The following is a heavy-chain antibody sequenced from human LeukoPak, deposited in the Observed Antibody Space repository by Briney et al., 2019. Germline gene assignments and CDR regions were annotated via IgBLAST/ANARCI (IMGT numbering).Heavy chain of an antibody. J-gene: IGHJ3*02. Sequence: GESLRTSCKGSGYRFASYWISWVRQMPGKGLEWMGRIDPSDSHTNYSPSFQGHVTISGDKSISTAYLQWSSLKASDTAMYYCARQYHYDSSGYPYAFEIRGQGTMVTVSS. D-gene: IGHD3-22*01. CDR1: GYRFASYW. V-gene: IGHV5-10-1*01. CDR2: IDPSDSHT. CDR3: ARQYHYDSSGYPYAFEI.